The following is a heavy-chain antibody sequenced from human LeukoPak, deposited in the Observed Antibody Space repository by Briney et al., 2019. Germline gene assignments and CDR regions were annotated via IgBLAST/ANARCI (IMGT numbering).Heavy chain of an antibody. J-gene: IGHJ4*02. Sequence: TGGSLRLSCAASGFTFSSYAMTWVRQAPDKGLEWVSRINFDGSDANYADFVRGRFTISRDNAKNTVYLQMNSLRVEDMAVYYCVRDLREADHWGQGTLVTVS. D-gene: IGHD1-26*01. V-gene: IGHV3-74*01. CDR3: VRDLREADH. CDR1: GFTFSSYA. CDR2: INFDGSDA.